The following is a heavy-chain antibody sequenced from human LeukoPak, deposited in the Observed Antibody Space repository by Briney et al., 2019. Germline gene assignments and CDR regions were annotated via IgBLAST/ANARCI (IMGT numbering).Heavy chain of an antibody. CDR1: GYTCTRYG. J-gene: IGHJ4*02. Sequence: ASVRASCKPSGYTCTRYGISWVRQAAGHGLEWMGWISAYNGNTNYAQKLQGRVTMTTDTSTSTAYMELRSLRSGDTAVYYCARDWAFRFGELLGYWGQGTLVTVSS. V-gene: IGHV1-18*01. CDR3: ARDWAFRFGELLGY. D-gene: IGHD3-10*01. CDR2: ISAYNGNT.